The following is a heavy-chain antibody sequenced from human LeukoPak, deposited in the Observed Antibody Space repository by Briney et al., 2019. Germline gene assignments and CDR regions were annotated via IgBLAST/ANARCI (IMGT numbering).Heavy chain of an antibody. Sequence: GGSLRLSCAASGFTFSSCGMNWVRQAPGKGLEWVSSISTSSTYMSYTDSVKGRFTISRDNAKNSLYLQMNSLRAEDTAVYYCARSLGGGVEMATVRLFDYWGQGTLVTVSS. CDR2: ISTSSTYM. V-gene: IGHV3-21*06. CDR3: ARSLGGGVEMATVRLFDY. CDR1: GFTFSSCG. J-gene: IGHJ4*02. D-gene: IGHD5-24*01.